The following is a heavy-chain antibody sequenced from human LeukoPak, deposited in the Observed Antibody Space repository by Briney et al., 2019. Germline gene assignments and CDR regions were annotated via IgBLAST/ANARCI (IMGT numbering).Heavy chain of an antibody. D-gene: IGHD2-8*01. CDR2: ISSGGDAT. CDR3: ARRLVSPHWYFDL. V-gene: IGHV3-23*01. CDR1: GFTFTGYA. J-gene: IGHJ2*01. Sequence: GGSLRLSCAASGFTFTGYAMNWVRRVPGKGLEWVSTISSGGDATYYAASVKGRFTISRDVSKNTLSLQMVSLRVEDTAVYYCARRLVSPHWYFDLWGRGTVVTVSS.